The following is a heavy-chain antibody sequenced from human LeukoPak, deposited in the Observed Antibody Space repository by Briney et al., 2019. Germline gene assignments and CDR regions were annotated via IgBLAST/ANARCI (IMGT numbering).Heavy chain of an antibody. CDR1: GYTFTSYG. V-gene: IGHV1-69*13. J-gene: IGHJ6*02. D-gene: IGHD2-2*01. CDR3: ARDRRYCSSTSCRSYYYYYGMDV. CDR2: IIPIFGTA. Sequence: ASVKVSCKASGYTFTSYGISWVRQAPGQGLEWMGGIIPIFGTANYAQKFQGRVTITADESTSTAYMELSSLRSEDTAVYYCARDRRYCSSTSCRSYYYYYGMDVWGQGTTVTVSS.